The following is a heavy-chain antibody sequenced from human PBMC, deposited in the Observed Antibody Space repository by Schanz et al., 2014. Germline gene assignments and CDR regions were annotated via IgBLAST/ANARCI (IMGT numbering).Heavy chain of an antibody. D-gene: IGHD3-16*01. Sequence: QVQLVQSGSELKKPGASVKVSCKASGYTLTRYAMDWVRQAPGQGLEWMGWINTNTGNPTYAPGFTGRFVFSLDTSVSTAYLQITSLKAEDTAIYYCARSDMGGIRLPYYYGMDVWGQGTTVTVSS. CDR3: ARSDMGGIRLPYYYGMDV. CDR2: INTNTGNP. J-gene: IGHJ6*02. V-gene: IGHV7-4-1*02. CDR1: GYTLTRYA.